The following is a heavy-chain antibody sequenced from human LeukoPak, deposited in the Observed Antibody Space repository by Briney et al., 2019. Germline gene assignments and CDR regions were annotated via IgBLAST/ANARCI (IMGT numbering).Heavy chain of an antibody. CDR3: ARVGPYIEVDP. V-gene: IGHV4-4*02. D-gene: IGHD5-12*01. CDR1: GGSINSSNW. J-gene: IGHJ5*02. Sequence: SETLSLTCAVSGGSINSSNWWSWVRQPPGKGLEWIGEISLSGDTNYNPSLKSRVIISVDKSKNQFSLKLTSVTAADTAVYYCARVGPYIEVDPWGQGTLVIVSS. CDR2: ISLSGDT.